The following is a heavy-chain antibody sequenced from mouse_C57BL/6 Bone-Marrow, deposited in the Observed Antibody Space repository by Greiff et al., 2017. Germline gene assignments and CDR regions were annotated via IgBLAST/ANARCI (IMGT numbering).Heavy chain of an antibody. CDR2: IDPSDSYT. V-gene: IGHV1-69*01. Sequence: QVQLQQPGAELVMPGASVKLSCKASGYTFTSYWMHWVKQRPGQGLEWIGEIDPSDSYTNYNQKFKGKSTLTVDKSSSTAYMQLSSLTSEDSAVYYCARLAAMGYWGQGTSVTVSS. CDR1: GYTFTSYW. J-gene: IGHJ4*01. CDR3: ARLAAMGY.